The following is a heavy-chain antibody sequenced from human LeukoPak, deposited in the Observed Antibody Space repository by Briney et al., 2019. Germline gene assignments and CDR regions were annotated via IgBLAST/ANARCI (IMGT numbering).Heavy chain of an antibody. CDR3: ARPYDSSGYWHFDY. CDR2: IYSGGST. D-gene: IGHD3-22*01. Sequence: GGSLRLSCAASGFTVSSNYISWVRQAPGKGLEWVSVIYSGGSTYYADSVKGRFTISRDNSKNTLYLQMNSLRAEDTAVYYCARPYDSSGYWHFDYWGQGTLVTVSS. CDR1: GFTVSSNY. V-gene: IGHV3-66*01. J-gene: IGHJ4*02.